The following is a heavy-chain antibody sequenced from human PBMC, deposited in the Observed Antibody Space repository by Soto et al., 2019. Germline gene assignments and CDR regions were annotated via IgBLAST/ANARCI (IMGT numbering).Heavy chain of an antibody. CDR1: GFTFKTYS. CDR3: ARESVTPVTTRSFDY. Sequence: EEQLVESGGGLVQPGGSLRLSCVASGFTFKTYSMNWVRQAPVKGLVWVSYISSSSSTIYYTDSVKGRFTISRDNAKNSLYLQMNSLRDEDTAVYYCARESVTPVTTRSFDYWCQGTLVTVYS. V-gene: IGHV3-48*02. CDR2: ISSSSSTI. J-gene: IGHJ4*02. D-gene: IGHD4-17*01.